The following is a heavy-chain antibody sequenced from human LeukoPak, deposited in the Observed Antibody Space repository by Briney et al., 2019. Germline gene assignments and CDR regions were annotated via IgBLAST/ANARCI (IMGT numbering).Heavy chain of an antibody. V-gene: IGHV1-2*02. CDR3: ARTFYDTLDSDAFDF. J-gene: IGHJ3*01. CDR1: GYTFTGYY. D-gene: IGHD2/OR15-2a*01. Sequence: ASVKVSCKASGYTFTGYYMHWVRQAPGEGLEWMGWINPDSGGTNNAQKFQGRVTMTRDTSISTAYMELSRLRSDDTAVYYCARTFYDTLDSDAFDFWGQGTMVIVSS. CDR2: INPDSGGT.